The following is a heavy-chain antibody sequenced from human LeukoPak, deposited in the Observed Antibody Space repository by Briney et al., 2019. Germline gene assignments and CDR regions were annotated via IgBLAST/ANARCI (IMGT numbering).Heavy chain of an antibody. J-gene: IGHJ4*02. CDR3: ARVNINNWHSCDY. CDR1: GGSISSNNW. D-gene: IGHD1-1*01. V-gene: IGHV4-4*02. CDR2: IYHSGSP. Sequence: SETLSLTCAVSGGSISSNNWWGWFRQPPGKGLEWIGEIYHSGSPNYNPSLKSRVTISVDKSRNHFALTLSSVTAADTAVYYCARVNINNWHSCDYWGQGTLVTVSS.